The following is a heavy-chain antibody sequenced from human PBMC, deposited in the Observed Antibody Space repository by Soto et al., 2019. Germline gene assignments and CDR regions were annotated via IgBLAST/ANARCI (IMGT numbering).Heavy chain of an antibody. J-gene: IGHJ6*02. CDR1: GYTFTIYY. CDR3: ARAGSMVRGYYYYGMDV. CDR2: INPSGGST. D-gene: IGHD3-10*01. Sequence: ASLKVSCKASGYTFTIYYMHWVRQAPGQGLEWMGIINPSGGSTSYAQKFQGRVTMTRDTSTSTVYMELSSLRSEDTAVYYCARAGSMVRGYYYYGMDVWGQGTTVTVSS. V-gene: IGHV1-46*01.